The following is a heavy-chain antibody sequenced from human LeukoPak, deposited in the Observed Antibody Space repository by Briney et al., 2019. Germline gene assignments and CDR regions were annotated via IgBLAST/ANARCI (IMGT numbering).Heavy chain of an antibody. CDR3: ARRKGRPYSSGWYSWFDR. D-gene: IGHD6-19*01. V-gene: IGHV5-51*01. CDR2: IYPGDSDN. J-gene: IGHJ5*02. Sequence: PGQSLQISFKGSGFSFTSYWIGWVRPMPGKGLEWMGIIYPGDSDNRYSTSFQGQVTISADKSISTAYLQWSSLKASDTAMYYCARRKGRPYSSGWYSWFDRWGQGTLVTVSS. CDR1: GFSFTSYW.